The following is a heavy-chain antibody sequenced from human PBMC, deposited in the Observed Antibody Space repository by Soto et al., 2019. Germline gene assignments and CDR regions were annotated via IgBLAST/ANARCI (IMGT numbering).Heavy chain of an antibody. CDR2: IKEDGSEK. D-gene: IGHD6-19*01. J-gene: IGHJ1*01. CDR3: ARIGSGRYSNFQL. V-gene: IGHV3-7*03. CDR1: GFTFSRYW. Sequence: GGSLRLSCAASGFTFSRYWMSWVRQAPGKGLEWVANIKEDGSEKYYVDSVKGRFTISRDNAKNSLYLQLNSLRAEDTAVYYCARIGSGRYSNFQLWGQGTLVTVSS.